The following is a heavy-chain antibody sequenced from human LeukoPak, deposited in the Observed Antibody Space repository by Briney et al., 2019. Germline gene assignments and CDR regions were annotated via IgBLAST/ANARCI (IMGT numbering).Heavy chain of an antibody. V-gene: IGHV4-59*01. J-gene: IGHJ6*03. CDR2: IYYSGST. D-gene: IGHD3-10*01. Sequence: PSETLSLTCTVSGGSISSYYWSWIRQPPGKGLEWIGYIYYSGSTNYNPSLKSRVTISVGTSKNQFSLKLSSVTAADTAVYYCARGSITMVRGVIAPYYMDVWGKGTTVTISS. CDR1: GGSISSYY. CDR3: ARGSITMVRGVIAPYYMDV.